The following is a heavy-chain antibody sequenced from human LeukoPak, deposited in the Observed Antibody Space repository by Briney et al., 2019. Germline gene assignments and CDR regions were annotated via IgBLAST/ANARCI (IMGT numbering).Heavy chain of an antibody. D-gene: IGHD6-6*01. Sequence: GGSLRLFCAASGFIFGDYWMSWVRQAPGKGLEWVANIDRNGRERYYMDSVKGRFTISRDNARNSLFLEMNSLRAEDTAVYYCARDDSSGYWGQGTLVTVSS. CDR2: IDRNGRER. CDR3: ARDDSSGY. J-gene: IGHJ4*02. CDR1: GFIFGDYW. V-gene: IGHV3-7*01.